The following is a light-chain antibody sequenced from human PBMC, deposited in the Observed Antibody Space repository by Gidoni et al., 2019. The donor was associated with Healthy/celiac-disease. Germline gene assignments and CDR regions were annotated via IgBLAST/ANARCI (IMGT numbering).Light chain of an antibody. CDR1: QGISSY. CDR3: QQLNSYPRT. Sequence: DIQLTPSPSFLSASVGDRVTITCRASQGISSYLSWYQQKPGKAPKLLIYAASTLQSGVPARFSGRGSGTEFTLTISSLQHEDFATYYCQQLNSYPRTFXXXTKVEIK. J-gene: IGKJ1*01. CDR2: AAS. V-gene: IGKV1-9*01.